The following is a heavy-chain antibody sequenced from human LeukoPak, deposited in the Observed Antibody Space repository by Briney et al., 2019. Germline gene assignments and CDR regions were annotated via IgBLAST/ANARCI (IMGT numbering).Heavy chain of an antibody. V-gene: IGHV1-69*06. J-gene: IGHJ4*02. Sequence: EASVKVSCKASGGTFSSYAISWVRQAPGQGLEWMGGIIPIFGTANYAQKFQGRVTITADKSTSTAYMELSSLRSEDTAVYYCASSDSGSYAKNFDYWGQGTLVTVSS. CDR1: GGTFSSYA. CDR2: IIPIFGTA. D-gene: IGHD1-26*01. CDR3: ASSDSGSYAKNFDY.